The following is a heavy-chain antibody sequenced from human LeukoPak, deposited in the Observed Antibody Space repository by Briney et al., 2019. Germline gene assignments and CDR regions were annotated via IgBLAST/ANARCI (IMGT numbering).Heavy chain of an antibody. J-gene: IGHJ4*02. D-gene: IGHD1-26*01. CDR1: GFPFSSYA. Sequence: PGGPLRLPCSASGFPFSSYAVHGVPEPPGKGLEYWSAIGSNGGSTYYAYSVKGRFTISRDNSKNTMYLQMGILTADAVAVYYCARGASIVGATLDYWGQGTLVTVSS. CDR2: IGSNGGST. CDR3: ARGASIVGATLDY. V-gene: IGHV3-64*01.